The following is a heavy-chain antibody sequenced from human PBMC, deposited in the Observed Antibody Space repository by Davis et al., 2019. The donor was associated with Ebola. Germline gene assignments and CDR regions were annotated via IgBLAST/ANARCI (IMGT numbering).Heavy chain of an antibody. CDR1: GFTFSSYS. J-gene: IGHJ5*02. D-gene: IGHD3-3*01. CDR2: ISYDGSNK. V-gene: IGHV3-30*18. CDR3: AKLTIFGVVNWFDP. Sequence: GESLKISCAASGFTFSSYSMNWVRQAPGKGLEWVAVISYDGSNKYYADSVKGRFTISRDNSKNTLYLQMNSLRAEDTAVYYCAKLTIFGVVNWFDPWGQGTLVTVSS.